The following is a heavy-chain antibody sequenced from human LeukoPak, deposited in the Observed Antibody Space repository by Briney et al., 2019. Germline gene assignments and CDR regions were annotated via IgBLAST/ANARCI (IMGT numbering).Heavy chain of an antibody. V-gene: IGHV3-74*01. CDR3: ARGFGYGSIDY. J-gene: IGHJ4*02. CDR2: INNDGSTT. Sequence: PGGSLRLSCAASGFTFSNYWMHWVRQAPGKGLVWVSRINNDGSTTTYADSVKGRFTISRDNAKNTLYLQMNSLRGEDTAVYFCARGFGYGSIDYWGQGTLVTVSS. CDR1: GFTFSNYW. D-gene: IGHD3-10*01.